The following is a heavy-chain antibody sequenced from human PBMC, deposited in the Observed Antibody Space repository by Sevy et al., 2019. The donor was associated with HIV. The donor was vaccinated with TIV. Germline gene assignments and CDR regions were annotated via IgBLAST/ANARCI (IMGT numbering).Heavy chain of an antibody. D-gene: IGHD6-19*01. Sequence: GGSLRLSCAASGFTFDDYAMHWVRQAPGKGLEWVSGISWHSANIGYADSVKGRFTISRDNAKNSLYLQMNSLRADDTALYYCAKAENRPYSSGWYDYWGQGTLVTVSS. CDR1: GFTFDDYA. CDR3: AKAENRPYSSGWYDY. V-gene: IGHV3-9*01. J-gene: IGHJ4*02. CDR2: ISWHSANI.